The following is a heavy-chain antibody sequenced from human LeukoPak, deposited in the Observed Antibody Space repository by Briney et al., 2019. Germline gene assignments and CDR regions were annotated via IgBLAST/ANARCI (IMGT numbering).Heavy chain of an antibody. CDR1: GYTFNFYD. Sequence: ASVKVSRKASGYTFNFYDIHWVRQAAGQGLEWMGWMNPHSDNTGYAQKFMGRITLTRNTSTSVAYMELTNLRSEDTAVYFCARGRRDVFDTWGQGTTVIVS. CDR3: ARGRRDVFDT. V-gene: IGHV1-8*03. J-gene: IGHJ3*02. CDR2: MNPHSDNT.